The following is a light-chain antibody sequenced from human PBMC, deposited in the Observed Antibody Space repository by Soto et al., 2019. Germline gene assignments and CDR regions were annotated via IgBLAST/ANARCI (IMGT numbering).Light chain of an antibody. CDR2: SNY. J-gene: IGLJ3*02. CDR1: SSNIGSNT. CDR3: AGWDDSLNGVV. Sequence: QSVLTQPPSASGTPGQRVSFSCSGSSSNIGSNTVNWYQQLPGTTPKLLIYSNYQRPSGVPDRFSGSKSGTSASLAISGLQSEDEADYYCAGWDDSLNGVVFGGGTKLTVL. V-gene: IGLV1-44*01.